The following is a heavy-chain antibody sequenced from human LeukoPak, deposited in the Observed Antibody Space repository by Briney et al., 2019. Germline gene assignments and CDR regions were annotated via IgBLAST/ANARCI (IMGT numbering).Heavy chain of an antibody. CDR1: GYTFTGYY. D-gene: IGHD3-10*01. Sequence: GASVKVSCKASGYTFTGYYMHWVRQAPGQGLEWMGRINPNSGGTNYAQKFQGRVTMTRDTSISTAYMELSRLRSDDTAVYYCARDRSTMVRGVRPNWFDPWGQGTLVTVSS. V-gene: IGHV1-2*06. J-gene: IGHJ5*02. CDR2: INPNSGGT. CDR3: ARDRSTMVRGVRPNWFDP.